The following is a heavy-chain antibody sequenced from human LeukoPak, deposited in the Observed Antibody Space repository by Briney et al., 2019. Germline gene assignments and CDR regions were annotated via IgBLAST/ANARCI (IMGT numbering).Heavy chain of an antibody. CDR3: ARAPSGGYGYFEY. D-gene: IGHD1-26*01. CDR2: TYYRSKWYD. J-gene: IGHJ4*02. CDR1: GDSVSSNSAI. V-gene: IGHV6-1*01. Sequence: SQTLSLACAISGDSVSSNSAIWSWIRQSPSRGLEWLGRTYYRSKWYDDYAVSVKSRITINPDTSKNQFSLQLNSVTPEDTAVYYCARAPSGGYGYFEYWGQGTLVTVSS.